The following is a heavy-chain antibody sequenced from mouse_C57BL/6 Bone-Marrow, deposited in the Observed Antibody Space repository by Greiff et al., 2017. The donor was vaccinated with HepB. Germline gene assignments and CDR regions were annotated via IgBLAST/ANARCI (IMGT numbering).Heavy chain of an antibody. CDR3: ARDVYGNFDY. Sequence: EGKLVESGGGLVQSGRSLRLSCATSGFTFSDFYMEWVRQAPGKGLEWIAASRNKANDYTTEYSASVKGRFIVSRDTSQSILYLQMNALRAEDTAIYYCARDVYGNFDYWGQGTTLTVSS. V-gene: IGHV7-1*01. CDR2: SRNKANDYTT. D-gene: IGHD2-1*01. J-gene: IGHJ2*01. CDR1: GFTFSDFY.